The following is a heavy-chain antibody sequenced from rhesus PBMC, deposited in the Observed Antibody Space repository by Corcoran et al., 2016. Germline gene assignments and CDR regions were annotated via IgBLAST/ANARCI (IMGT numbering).Heavy chain of an antibody. CDR2: ISGSGGNT. CDR1: GGSIRRNY. D-gene: IGHD6-25*01. V-gene: IGHV4-173*01. CDR3: ARGGYSGSWNKTPIDY. Sequence: QLQLQESGPGLVKPSETLSLTCAVSGGSIRRNYWSWIRQPPGKGLEWIGRISGSGGNTDYNPSLKSRVTISTDTSNNQFSLKLTSVTAADTAVYYCARGGYSGSWNKTPIDYWGQGVLVTVSS. J-gene: IGHJ4*01.